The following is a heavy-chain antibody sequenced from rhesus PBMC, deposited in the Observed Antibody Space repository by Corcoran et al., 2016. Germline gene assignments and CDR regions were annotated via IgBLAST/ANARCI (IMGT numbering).Heavy chain of an antibody. J-gene: IGHJ4*01. CDR1: GYSIRSGYD. CDR3: ARDGGSWKGYFDY. V-gene: IGHV4-76*01. D-gene: IGHD6-25*01. Sequence: QVQLQESGPGVVKPSETLSLTCAVSGYSIRSGYDWIWLRPPPWKGLDLLGYIYGSSGSTNYNPSLKNRVTISKDTPKNEFDLKLISVTAADTSVYYCARDGGSWKGYFDYWGQGVLVTVSS. CDR2: IYGSSGST.